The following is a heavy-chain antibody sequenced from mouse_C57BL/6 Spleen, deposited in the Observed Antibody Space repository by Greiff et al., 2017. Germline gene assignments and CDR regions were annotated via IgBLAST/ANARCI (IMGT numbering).Heavy chain of an antibody. CDR2: IDPSDSYT. J-gene: IGHJ4*01. Sequence: VQLQQPGAELVMPGASVKLSCKASGYTFTSYWMHWVKQRPGQGLEWIGEIDPSDSYTNYNQKFKGKSTLTVAKSSSTAYMQLSSLTSEDSAVYYWARSHYYGSTAAMDYWGQGTSVTVSA. D-gene: IGHD1-1*01. V-gene: IGHV1-69*01. CDR3: ARSHYYGSTAAMDY. CDR1: GYTFTSYW.